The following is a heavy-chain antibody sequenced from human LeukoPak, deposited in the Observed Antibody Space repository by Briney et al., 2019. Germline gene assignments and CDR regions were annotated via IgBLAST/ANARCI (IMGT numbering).Heavy chain of an antibody. Sequence: SVKVSCKASGYTFTGYYMHWVRQAPGQGLEWMGGIISIFGTANYAQKFQGRVTITADESTSTAYMELSSLRSEDTAVYYCARAFIGSYSGDYWGQGTLVTVSS. V-gene: IGHV1-69*13. J-gene: IGHJ4*02. CDR2: IISIFGTA. CDR1: GYTFTGYY. CDR3: ARAFIGSYSGDY. D-gene: IGHD1-26*01.